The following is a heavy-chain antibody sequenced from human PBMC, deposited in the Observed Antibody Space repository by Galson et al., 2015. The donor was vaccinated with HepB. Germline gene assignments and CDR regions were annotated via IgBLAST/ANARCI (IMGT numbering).Heavy chain of an antibody. Sequence: QSGAEVKKPGASVKVSCKASGGTFSSYTISWVRQAPGQGLEWMGRIIPILGIANYAQKFQGRVTITADKSTSTAYMELSSLRSEDTAVYYCARASAAMDNYYYYGMDVWGQGTTVTVSS. J-gene: IGHJ6*02. D-gene: IGHD5-18*01. CDR1: GGTFSSYT. CDR3: ARASAAMDNYYYYGMDV. V-gene: IGHV1-69*04. CDR2: IIPILGIA.